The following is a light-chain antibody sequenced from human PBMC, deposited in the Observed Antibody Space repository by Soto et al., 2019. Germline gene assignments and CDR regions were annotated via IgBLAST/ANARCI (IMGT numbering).Light chain of an antibody. Sequence: EIVMTQSPGTLSVSPLERATLSFMASQSLSTSYLAWYQQKPGQAPRLLTYGTSSRASGIPDRFSGSGSGTDFTLTISRLEPEDFAVYYCQNYGSSSLTFGGGTKVDI. V-gene: IGKV3-20*01. CDR1: QSLSTSY. CDR3: QNYGSSSLT. CDR2: GTS. J-gene: IGKJ4*01.